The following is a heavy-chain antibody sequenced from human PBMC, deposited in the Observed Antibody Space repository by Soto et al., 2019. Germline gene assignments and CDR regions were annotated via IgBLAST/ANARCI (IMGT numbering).Heavy chain of an antibody. V-gene: IGHV3-66*01. J-gene: IGHJ3*02. CDR2: IYSGGST. D-gene: IGHD3-10*01. CDR1: GFTVSSNY. Sequence: EVQLVESGGGLVQPGGSLRLSCAASGFTVSSNYMSWVRQAPGKGLEWVSVIYSGGSTYYADSVKGRFTISRDNSKNTRYLQMNSLRAEDTAVDYCARDGPAGDVVRGIYAFDIWGQGTMVTVSS. CDR3: ARDGPAGDVVRGIYAFDI.